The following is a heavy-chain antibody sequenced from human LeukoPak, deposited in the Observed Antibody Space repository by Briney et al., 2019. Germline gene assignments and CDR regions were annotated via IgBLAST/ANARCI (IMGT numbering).Heavy chain of an antibody. J-gene: IGHJ4*02. Sequence: ASETLSLTCAVSGYSISSGYYWGWIRQPPGKGLGGIGSIYHSGSTYYNPSLKSRVTISVDTSKNQFSLKLSSVTAADTAVYYCATASSYYGSGSYYNAGFDYWGQGTLVTVSS. V-gene: IGHV4-38-2*01. D-gene: IGHD3-10*01. CDR3: ATASSYYGSGSYYNAGFDY. CDR1: GYSISSGYY. CDR2: IYHSGST.